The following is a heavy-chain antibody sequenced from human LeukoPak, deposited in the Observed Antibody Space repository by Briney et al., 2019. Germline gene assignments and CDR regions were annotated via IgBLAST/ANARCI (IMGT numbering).Heavy chain of an antibody. J-gene: IGHJ4*02. CDR2: ISGRGDTA. CDR1: GFTFSSHT. Sequence: QPGGSLRLSCAGSGFTFSSHTMSWVRQAPGKGLEWVSLISGRGDTAYHADSVKGRFTISRDNSKSTLYLQMNSLRADDTALYFCAKVYYDYVWGSYDYWGQGALVTVSS. V-gene: IGHV3-23*01. CDR3: AKVYYDYVWGSYDY. D-gene: IGHD3-16*01.